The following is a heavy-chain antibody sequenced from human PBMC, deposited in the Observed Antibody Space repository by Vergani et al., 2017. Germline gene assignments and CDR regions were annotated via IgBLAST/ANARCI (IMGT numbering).Heavy chain of an antibody. V-gene: IGHV3-23*03. CDR2: IYSGGSST. CDR1: GFTFSSYA. Sequence: EVQLLESGGGLVQPGGSLRLSCAASGFTFSSYAMSWVRQAPGKGLEWVSVIYSGGSSTYYADSVKGRFTISRDNSKNTLYLQMNSLRAEDTALYYCARALWFGELLNWYFDLWGRGTLVTVSS. D-gene: IGHD3-10*01. CDR3: ARALWFGELLNWYFDL. J-gene: IGHJ2*01.